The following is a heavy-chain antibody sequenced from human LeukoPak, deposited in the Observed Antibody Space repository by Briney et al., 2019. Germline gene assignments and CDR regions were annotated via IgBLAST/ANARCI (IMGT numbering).Heavy chain of an antibody. Sequence: PGGSLRLSCAASGFTFSSYAMSWVRQAPGKGLEWVSAISGSGGSTYYADSVKDRFTISRDNSKNTLYLQMNSLRAEDTAVYYCATWVLGYCSSTSCYRLPDYWGQGTLVTVSS. CDR1: GFTFSSYA. D-gene: IGHD2-2*02. CDR2: ISGSGGST. V-gene: IGHV3-23*01. CDR3: ATWVLGYCSSTSCYRLPDY. J-gene: IGHJ4*02.